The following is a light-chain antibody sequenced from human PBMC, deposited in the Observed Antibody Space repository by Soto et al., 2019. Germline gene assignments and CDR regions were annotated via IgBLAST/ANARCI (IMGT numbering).Light chain of an antibody. V-gene: IGLV2-14*01. J-gene: IGLJ3*02. CDR3: SSFTSSSTWV. Sequence: QSVLTQPASVSGSPGQSITLSCTGTSSDVGDYNYVSWYQHHPGKAPKLLIYEVSHRPSGISNRFSGSKSGNTASLSISGLQAEDEADYYCSSFTSSSTWVFGGGTKLNVL. CDR1: SSDVGDYNY. CDR2: EVS.